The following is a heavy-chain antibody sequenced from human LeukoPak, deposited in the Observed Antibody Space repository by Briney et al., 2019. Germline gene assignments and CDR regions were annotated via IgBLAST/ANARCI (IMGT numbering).Heavy chain of an antibody. CDR2: FDPEDGET. V-gene: IGHV1-24*01. CDR1: GYTLTELS. CDR3: ATAQIGSGSYYIKSQFDY. Sequence: APVKVSCKVSGYTLTELSMHWVRQAPGKGLEWMGGFDPEDGETIYAQKFQGRVTMTEDTSTDTAYMELSSLRSEDTAVYYCATAQIGSGSYYIKSQFDYWGQGTLVTVSS. J-gene: IGHJ4*02. D-gene: IGHD3-10*01.